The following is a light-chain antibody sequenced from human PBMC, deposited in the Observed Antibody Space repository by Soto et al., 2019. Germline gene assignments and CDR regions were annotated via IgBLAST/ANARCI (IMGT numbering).Light chain of an antibody. CDR1: SSNIGTNT. Sequence: QSVLTQPPSASGTPGQRVTISCSGSSSNIGTNTVNWYQQVPGTAPKLLIYSTNKRPSGVPDRFSGSKSGTSASLAISGLQSEDEADYYCAAWDDSLNGFYVFGTGTKLTVL. V-gene: IGLV1-44*01. CDR2: STN. J-gene: IGLJ1*01. CDR3: AAWDDSLNGFYV.